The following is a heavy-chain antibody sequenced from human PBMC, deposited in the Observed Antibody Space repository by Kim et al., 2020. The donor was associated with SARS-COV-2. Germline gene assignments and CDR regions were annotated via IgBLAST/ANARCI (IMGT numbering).Heavy chain of an antibody. CDR2: VYFRGTT. V-gene: IGHV4-59*08. J-gene: IGHJ4*02. Sequence: SETLSLTCTVSGDSMSADYWNWIRQSPGKGLEWIGYVYFRGTTSYNPSLKSRVTISTDMSKSQFSLKLNSVTAADTAVYYCARRETRDLFTSDWGFFDYWGQGSLVTVSS. CDR3: ARRETRDLFTSDWGFFDY. D-gene: IGHD7-27*01. CDR1: GDSMSADY.